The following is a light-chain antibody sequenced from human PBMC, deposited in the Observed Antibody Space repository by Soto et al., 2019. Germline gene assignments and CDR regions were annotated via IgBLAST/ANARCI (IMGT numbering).Light chain of an antibody. CDR3: MQTLQTPPFT. CDR2: LGS. J-gene: IGKJ3*01. Sequence: IVVTHSPLSLPVTPGEPASIACRSSQSLLHSNGYNYLDWYMEKPGQSPQLLIYLGSNRASGVPDRFSGSGSGTDFTLEISRVEAEDVGVYYCMQTLQTPPFTFGPGTKVDIK. V-gene: IGKV2-28*01. CDR1: QSLLHSNGYNY.